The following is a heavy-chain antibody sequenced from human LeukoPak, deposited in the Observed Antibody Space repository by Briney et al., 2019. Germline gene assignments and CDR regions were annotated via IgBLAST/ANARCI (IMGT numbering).Heavy chain of an antibody. CDR2: INWNGGST. Sequence: GGSLRLSCAASGFTFDDYGMSWVRQAPGKGLEWVAGINWNGGSTGYADSVKGRFTISRDNAKNSLYLQMNSLRAEDMALYYCARVVGYCSSTSCYWDYWGQGTLVTVSS. CDR3: ARVVGYCSSTSCYWDY. CDR1: GFTFDDYG. J-gene: IGHJ4*02. D-gene: IGHD2-2*01. V-gene: IGHV3-20*04.